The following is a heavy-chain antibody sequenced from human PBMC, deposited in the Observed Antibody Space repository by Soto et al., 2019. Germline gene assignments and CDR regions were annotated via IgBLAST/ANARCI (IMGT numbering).Heavy chain of an antibody. CDR3: ARMMKLYDFWIGYYSY. V-gene: IGHV1-18*01. CDR1: GYTFTSYG. CDR2: ISAYNGNT. J-gene: IGHJ4*02. Sequence: ASVKVSCKASGYTFTSYGISWVRQAPGQGLEWMGWISAYNGNTNYAQKLQGRVTMTTDTSTRTACMELRSMRSDDKDVYYCARMMKLYDFWIGYYSYWGKGALVTVSS. D-gene: IGHD3-3*01.